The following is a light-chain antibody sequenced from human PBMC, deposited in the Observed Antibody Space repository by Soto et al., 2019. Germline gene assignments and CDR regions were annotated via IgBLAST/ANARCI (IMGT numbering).Light chain of an antibody. V-gene: IGKV1-27*01. CDR1: QGINKY. CDR3: QKHNSAPET. CDR2: AAS. Sequence: DLQMTRSPSSLSASVVVRVTITCRAGQGINKYLAWYQQKPGKVPKLLIYAASTMQSGVPSRFSGRGSGTDFTLTISSLQPEDVATYYCQKHNSAPETFGGGTKVDIK. J-gene: IGKJ4*01.